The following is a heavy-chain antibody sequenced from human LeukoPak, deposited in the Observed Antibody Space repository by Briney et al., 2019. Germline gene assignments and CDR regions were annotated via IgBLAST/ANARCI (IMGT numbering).Heavy chain of an antibody. D-gene: IGHD2-2*02. CDR3: ARDRPPYTSYFDY. V-gene: IGHV3-7*04. CDR1: GFTFSSYW. J-gene: IGHJ4*02. Sequence: GGSLRLSCAASGFTFSSYWMSWVRQAPGKGLEWVANIKQDGSEKYYVDSVKGRFTISRDNAKNSLYPQMNSLRAEDTAVYYCARDRPPYTSYFDYWGQGTLVTVSS. CDR2: IKQDGSEK.